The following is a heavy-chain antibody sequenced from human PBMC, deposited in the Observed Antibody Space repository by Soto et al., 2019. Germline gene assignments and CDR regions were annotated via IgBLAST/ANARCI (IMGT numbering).Heavy chain of an antibody. CDR1: GGSISSYY. D-gene: IGHD6-19*01. J-gene: IGHJ4*02. CDR3: ARAAVAGPIDY. CDR2: IYYSGST. V-gene: IGHV4-59*01. Sequence: QVQLQESGPGLVKPSETLSLTCTVSGGSISSYYWSWIRQPPGKGLEWIGYIYYSGSTNYNPSLKSRVTISVDTSKNQFSLKLSSVTAADTAVYYCARAAVAGPIDYWGPGTLVTVSS.